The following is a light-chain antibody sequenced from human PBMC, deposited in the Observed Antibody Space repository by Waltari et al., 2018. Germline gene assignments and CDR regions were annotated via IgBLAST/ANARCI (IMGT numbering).Light chain of an antibody. CDR3: SSYAGSNNFV. V-gene: IGLV2-8*01. J-gene: IGLJ1*01. CDR1: SSIVDDYTY. Sequence: QSALTHPPPAPGAPGQSVAISCPATSSIVDDYTYVSWYQQHPGKAPTLMIYEVSKRPSGVPDRFSGSKSGNTASLTVSGLQAEDEADYYCSSYAGSNNFVFGTGTKVTVL. CDR2: EVS.